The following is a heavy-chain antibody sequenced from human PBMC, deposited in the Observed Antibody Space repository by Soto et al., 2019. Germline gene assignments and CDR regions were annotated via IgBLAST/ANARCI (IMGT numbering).Heavy chain of an antibody. D-gene: IGHD5-18*01. CDR1: GYTFSSYG. Sequence: ASVKVSCKAFGYTFSSYGIFWVRQAPGQRPEWMGWINAGNGNTQYSQMFQGRLTITRDTSARTAYMELSNLRSEDTAVYYCARDPGYSYGNTWGHGTLVTVSS. J-gene: IGHJ5*01. CDR2: INAGNGNT. CDR3: ARDPGYSYGNT. V-gene: IGHV1-3*01.